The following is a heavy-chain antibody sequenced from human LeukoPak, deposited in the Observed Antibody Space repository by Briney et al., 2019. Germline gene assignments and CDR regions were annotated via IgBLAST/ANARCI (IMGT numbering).Heavy chain of an antibody. J-gene: IGHJ4*02. D-gene: IGHD3-22*01. CDR1: GFTVSSNY. CDR2: IYSGGST. Sequence: PGGSLRLSCAASGFTVSSNYMGWVRQAPGKGLEWVSVIYSGGSTYYADSVKGRFTISRDNSKNTLYLQMNSLRAEDTAVYYCVRDSGIVGEMFDYWGQGTLVTVSS. CDR3: VRDSGIVGEMFDY. V-gene: IGHV3-53*01.